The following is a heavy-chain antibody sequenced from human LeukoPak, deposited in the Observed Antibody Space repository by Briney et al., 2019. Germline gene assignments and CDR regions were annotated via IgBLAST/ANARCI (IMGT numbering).Heavy chain of an antibody. CDR1: GYTFTSHY. CDR3: ARDDRDLPGY. CDR2: INPSGGRT. V-gene: IGHV1-46*01. J-gene: IGHJ4*02. Sequence: GASVKVSCKASGYTFTSHYIHWVRQAPGQGLEWMGMINPSGGRTSYAQKFQGRVTMTRDTSTTTVYMELSSLRSEDTAVYYCARDDRDLPGYWGQGTLVTVSS.